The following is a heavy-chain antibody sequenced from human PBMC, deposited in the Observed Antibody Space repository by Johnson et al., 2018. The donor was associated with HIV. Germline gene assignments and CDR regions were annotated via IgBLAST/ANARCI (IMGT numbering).Heavy chain of an antibody. CDR1: GFTFSTYG. J-gene: IGHJ3*02. Sequence: MQLVESGGDLVQPGGSLRLSCAASGFTFSTYGMSWVRQAPGKGLEWVSIISDGGGTTYYADSVKGRFTISRDNSKNTLYLQMNSLRAEDTAVYYCASRTGWDAFDIWGQGTMVTVSS. V-gene: IGHV3-23*04. CDR2: ISDGGGTT. D-gene: IGHD7-27*01. CDR3: ASRTGWDAFDI.